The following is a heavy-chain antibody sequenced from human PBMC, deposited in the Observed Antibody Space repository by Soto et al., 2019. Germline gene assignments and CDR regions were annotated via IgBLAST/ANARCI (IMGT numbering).Heavy chain of an antibody. CDR2: IYDGGRT. CDR3: ARGPSGDKVDS. V-gene: IGHV4-30-4*01. Sequence: QVQLQESGPGLVKPSQTLSLTCTVSGGSISTVDYWWSWIRQSPDMGLEWIGHIYDGGRTYNNPSLESRVTTSVDTSKSPLSPTLSSVSAAHTAVYYCARGPSGDKVDSWGQGTLVTVSS. J-gene: IGHJ4*02. CDR1: GGSISTVDYW. D-gene: IGHD7-27*01.